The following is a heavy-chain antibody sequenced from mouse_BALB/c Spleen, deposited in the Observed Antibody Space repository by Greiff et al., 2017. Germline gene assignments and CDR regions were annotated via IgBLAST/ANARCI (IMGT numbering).Heavy chain of an antibody. CDR1: GISITTGNYR. J-gene: IGHJ1*01. D-gene: IGHD2-4*01. Sequence: VQLQESGPGLVKPSQTVSLTCTVTGISITTGNYRWSWIRQFPGNKLEWIGYIYYSGTITYNPSLTSRTTITRDTSKNQFFLEMNSLTAEDTATYYCARGFYYDYDGDWYFDVWGAGTTVTVSS. V-gene: IGHV3-5*02. CDR2: IYYSGTI. CDR3: ARGFYYDYDGDWYFDV.